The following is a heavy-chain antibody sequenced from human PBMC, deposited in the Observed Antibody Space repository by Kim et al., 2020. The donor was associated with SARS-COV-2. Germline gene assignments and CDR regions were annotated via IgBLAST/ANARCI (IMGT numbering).Heavy chain of an antibody. Sequence: SGGTNYAQTFQGRVTMTSETSISTAYMELSRLRSDDTAVYYCARKSPFDYWGQGTLVTVSS. J-gene: IGHJ4*02. CDR3: ARKSPFDY. CDR2: SGGT. V-gene: IGHV1-2*02.